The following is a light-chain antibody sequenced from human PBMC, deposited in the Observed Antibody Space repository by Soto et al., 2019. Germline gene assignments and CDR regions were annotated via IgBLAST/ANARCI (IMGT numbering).Light chain of an antibody. CDR3: SSYAGSNIV. CDR2: EVS. Sequence: QSVLTQPPSASGSHGQSVTISCTGTSSDVGGYNYVSWYQQHPGKAPKLMIYEVSKRPSGVPDRFSGSKSGNTASLTVSGLQDEDEADYYCSSYAGSNIVFGTGTKVTVL. J-gene: IGLJ1*01. V-gene: IGLV2-8*01. CDR1: SSDVGGYNY.